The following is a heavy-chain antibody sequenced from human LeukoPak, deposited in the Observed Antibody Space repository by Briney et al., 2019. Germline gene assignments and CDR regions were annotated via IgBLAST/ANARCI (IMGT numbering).Heavy chain of an antibody. CDR1: GGSISSSSYY. CDR3: ANKGYDSSVRYFQH. D-gene: IGHD3-22*01. Sequence: SETLSLTCTVSGGSISSSSYYWGWIRQPPGKGLEWIGSIYHSGSTNYNPSLKSRVTISIDKSKSQFSLKLSSVTAADTAVYYCANKGYDSSVRYFQHWGQGTLVTVSS. V-gene: IGHV4-39*07. J-gene: IGHJ1*01. CDR2: IYHSGST.